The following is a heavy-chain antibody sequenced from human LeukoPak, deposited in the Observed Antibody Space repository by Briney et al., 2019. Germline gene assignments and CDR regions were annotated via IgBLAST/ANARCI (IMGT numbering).Heavy chain of an antibody. CDR2: INPNSGGT. D-gene: IGHD1-26*01. CDR1: GYTFTGYY. V-gene: IGHV1-2*06. CDR3: ARIGGSGSYYSEFDY. J-gene: IGHJ4*02. Sequence: ASVKVSCKASGYTFTGYYMHWVRQAPGQGLEWMERINPNSGGTNYAQKFQGRVTMTRDTSISTAYMELSRLRSDDTAVYYCARIGGSGSYYSEFDYWGQGTLVTVSS.